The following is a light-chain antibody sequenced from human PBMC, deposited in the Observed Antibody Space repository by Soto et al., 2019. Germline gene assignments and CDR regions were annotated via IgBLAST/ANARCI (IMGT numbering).Light chain of an antibody. CDR3: AAWDDSLSGWV. V-gene: IGLV1-47*01. CDR1: GSNIGSNY. J-gene: IGLJ3*02. Sequence: QSVLTQPPSASGTPGQTVTISCSGSGSNIGSNYVYWYQQFPGTAPKLLIYRNNQRPSGVPDRFSGSKSGTSASLAISGLRSEDESDYYCAAWDDSLSGWVFGGGTKLTVL. CDR2: RNN.